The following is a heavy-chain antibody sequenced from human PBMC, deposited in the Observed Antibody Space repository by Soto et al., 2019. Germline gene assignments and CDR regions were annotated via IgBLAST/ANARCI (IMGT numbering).Heavy chain of an antibody. V-gene: IGHV1-2*04. Sequence: GASVKVSCKASGYTFTGYYMHWVRQAPGQGLEWMGWINPNSGGTNYAQKFQGWVTMTRDTSISTAYMELSRLRSDDTAVYYCARAPFNVYPPYYFDYWGQGTLVTVSS. CDR3: ARAPFNVYPPYYFDY. CDR2: INPNSGGT. J-gene: IGHJ4*02. CDR1: GYTFTGYY. D-gene: IGHD2-2*02.